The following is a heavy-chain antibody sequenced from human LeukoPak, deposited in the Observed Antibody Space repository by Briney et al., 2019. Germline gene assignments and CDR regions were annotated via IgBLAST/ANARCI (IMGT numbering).Heavy chain of an antibody. Sequence: GGSLRLSCAASGFTFSSYGMHWVRQAPGKGLEWVAAIQYDGSKNYYGDSVKGRFTTSRDNSKNTLYLQMNSLRAEDTAVYYCARDSCSSPTCLDYWGQGTLVSVSS. V-gene: IGHV3-33*05. CDR2: IQYDGSKN. J-gene: IGHJ4*02. CDR1: GFTFSSYG. D-gene: IGHD2-2*01. CDR3: ARDSCSSPTCLDY.